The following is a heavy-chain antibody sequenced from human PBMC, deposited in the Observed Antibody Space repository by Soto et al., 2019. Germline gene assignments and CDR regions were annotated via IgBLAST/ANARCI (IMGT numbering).Heavy chain of an antibody. D-gene: IGHD2-15*01. J-gene: IGHJ4*02. Sequence: EVQLVESGGGLVKPGGSLRLSCAASGFTFSSYSMNWVRQAPGKGLEWVSSISSSSSYIYYADSVKGRFTISRDNAKNSLYQQMNSLRAEDTAVYYCAPDCSGGSCHFFCDYWGQGTLVTVSS. CDR3: APDCSGGSCHFFCDY. CDR2: ISSSSSYI. V-gene: IGHV3-21*01. CDR1: GFTFSSYS.